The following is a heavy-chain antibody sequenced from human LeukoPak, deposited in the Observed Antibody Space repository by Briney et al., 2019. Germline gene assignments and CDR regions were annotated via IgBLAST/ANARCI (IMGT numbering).Heavy chain of an antibody. J-gene: IGHJ6*03. D-gene: IGHD3-22*01. CDR2: ISYDGSNK. CDR1: GFTFSSYA. V-gene: IGHV3-30*04. CDR3: AREYSSGLYYYYYYMDV. Sequence: PGGSLRLSCAASGFTFSSYAMHWVRQAPGKGLEWVAVISYDGSNKYYADSVKGRFTISRDNSKNTLYLQMNSLRAEDTAVYYCAREYSSGLYYYYYYMDVWGKGTTVTVSS.